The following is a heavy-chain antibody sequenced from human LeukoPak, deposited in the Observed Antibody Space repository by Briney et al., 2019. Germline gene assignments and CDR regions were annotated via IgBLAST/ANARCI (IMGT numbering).Heavy chain of an antibody. CDR1: GFTFSSYA. Sequence: GGSLRLSCAASGFTFSSYAMSWVRQAPGKGLEWVSAISGGGGTTYYADSVKGRFTISRDNSKNTLYLQMNSLRAEDTAIYYCAKWRRAYCGGDCYSSFDYWGQGTLVTVPS. V-gene: IGHV3-23*01. CDR3: AKWRRAYCGGDCYSSFDY. CDR2: ISGGGGTT. D-gene: IGHD2-21*02. J-gene: IGHJ4*02.